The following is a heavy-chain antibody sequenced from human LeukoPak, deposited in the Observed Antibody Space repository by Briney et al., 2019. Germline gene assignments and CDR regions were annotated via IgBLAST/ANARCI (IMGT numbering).Heavy chain of an antibody. CDR2: IYYSGST. V-gene: IGHV4-34*01. CDR3: ARQQYDFWSGYEDY. Sequence: SETLSLTCAVYGGSFSGYYWSWIRQPPGKGLEWIGSIYYSGSTYYNPSLKSRVTISVDTSKNQFTLKLSSVTAADTAVYYCARQQYDFWSGYEDYWGQGTLVTVSS. CDR1: GGSFSGYY. J-gene: IGHJ4*02. D-gene: IGHD3-3*01.